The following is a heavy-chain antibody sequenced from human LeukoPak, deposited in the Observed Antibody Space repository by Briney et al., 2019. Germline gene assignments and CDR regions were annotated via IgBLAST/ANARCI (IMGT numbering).Heavy chain of an antibody. D-gene: IGHD2-8*02. CDR1: GGSISSYY. V-gene: IGHV4-59*08. CDR3: AGHHPRNTVDF. J-gene: IGHJ4*02. Sequence: SETLSLTCIVSGGSISSYYWSWIRQPPGKGLEWIAYISDIESINYNPSLKSRVTISLDTSKNQLSLKLRSVTAADTAVYYCAGHHPRNTVDFWGQGTLVTVSS. CDR2: ISDIESI.